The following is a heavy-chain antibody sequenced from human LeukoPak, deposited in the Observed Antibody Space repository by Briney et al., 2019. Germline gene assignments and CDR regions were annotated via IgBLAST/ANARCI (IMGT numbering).Heavy chain of an antibody. Sequence: TGGSLRLSCAASGFTFRDYWMHWVRQVPGKGLLWVSHINSDGSITDYADSVKGRFTISRDNARNTLSLQMDSLRVEDTAVYYCARNSAGDYDYWGQGALVTVSS. V-gene: IGHV3-74*01. D-gene: IGHD2-21*01. CDR3: ARNSAGDYDY. CDR2: INSDGSIT. J-gene: IGHJ4*02. CDR1: GFTFRDYW.